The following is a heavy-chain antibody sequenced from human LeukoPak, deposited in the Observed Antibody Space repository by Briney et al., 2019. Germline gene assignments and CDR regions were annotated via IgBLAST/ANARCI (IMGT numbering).Heavy chain of an antibody. CDR3: ARGGSGSVSAFDI. Sequence: ASVKVSCKASGYTFTSYYMHWVRQAPGQGLEWMGIINPSGGSTGYAQKFQGRVTMTRDTSISTAYMELSRLRSDDTAVYYCARGGSGSVSAFDIWGQGTMVTVSS. CDR1: GYTFTSYY. D-gene: IGHD3-10*01. CDR2: INPSGGST. V-gene: IGHV1-46*01. J-gene: IGHJ3*02.